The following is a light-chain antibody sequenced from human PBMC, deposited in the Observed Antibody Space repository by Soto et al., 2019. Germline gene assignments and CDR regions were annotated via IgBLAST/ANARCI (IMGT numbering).Light chain of an antibody. CDR1: QDISGY. Sequence: IQLTQSPSSLSASVGDRVTITCRASQDISGYVAWYQQRPGSAPQLLIYAASALQTGVPSRFSGSGSGTDFTLTITSLQPEDFGTYYCQHPKWAFGQGNTVEI. CDR2: AAS. CDR3: QHPKWA. J-gene: IGKJ1*01. V-gene: IGKV1-9*01.